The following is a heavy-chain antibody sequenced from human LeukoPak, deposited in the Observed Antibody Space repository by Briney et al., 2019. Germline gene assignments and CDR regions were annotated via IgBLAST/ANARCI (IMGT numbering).Heavy chain of an antibody. CDR2: IYYTGST. D-gene: IGHD3-22*01. V-gene: IGHV4-59*08. J-gene: IGHJ4*02. Sequence: PSETLSLTCTVSGGSITSYYWAWIRRPPGKGLEYIGYIYYTGSTNSNPSLKSRVTISLDMSKNQFSLKLNSVTAADTAMYYCASSYFYDGPRYFDYWGLGTLVTVSS. CDR3: ASSYFYDGPRYFDY. CDR1: GGSITSYY.